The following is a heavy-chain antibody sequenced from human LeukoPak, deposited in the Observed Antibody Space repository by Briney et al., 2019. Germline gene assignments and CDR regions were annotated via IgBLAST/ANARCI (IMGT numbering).Heavy chain of an antibody. CDR3: AREEGSAYYFDY. Sequence: GGSLRLSCAASGFTFSSYAMHWVRQAPGKGLEWVAVISYDGSNKYYADSVKGRLTISRDNSKNTLYLQMNSLRAEDTAVYYCAREEGSAYYFDYWGQGTLVTVSS. CDR1: GFTFSSYA. CDR2: ISYDGSNK. D-gene: IGHD2-15*01. J-gene: IGHJ4*02. V-gene: IGHV3-30*04.